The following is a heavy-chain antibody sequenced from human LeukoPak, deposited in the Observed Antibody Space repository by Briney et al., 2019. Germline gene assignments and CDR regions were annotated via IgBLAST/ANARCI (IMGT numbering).Heavy chain of an antibody. Sequence: SETLSLTCAVSGYSISSGYYWGWIRQPPGKGLEWIGSIYHSGSTYYNPSLKSRVTISVDTSKNQFSLKLSSVTAADTAVYYCARTKHYDILPGLDAFDIWGQGTMVTVSS. CDR2: IYHSGST. J-gene: IGHJ3*02. V-gene: IGHV4-38-2*01. CDR3: ARTKHYDILPGLDAFDI. D-gene: IGHD3-9*01. CDR1: GYSISSGYY.